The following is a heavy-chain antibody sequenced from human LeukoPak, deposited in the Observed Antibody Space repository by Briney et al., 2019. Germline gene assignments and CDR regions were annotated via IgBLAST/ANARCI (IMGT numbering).Heavy chain of an antibody. J-gene: IGHJ4*02. D-gene: IGHD3-22*01. CDR2: IYYSGST. CDR3: ASYTHPPMGIVLVPIDY. CDR1: GGSISSSTYY. Sequence: SETLSLTCSVSGGSISSSTYYWGWIRQPPGKGLEWIGSIYYSGSTYYNPSLKSRVTISVDTSKNQFSLKLSSVTAADTAVYYCASYTHPPMGIVLVPIDYWGQEPRVTVSS. V-gene: IGHV4-39*01.